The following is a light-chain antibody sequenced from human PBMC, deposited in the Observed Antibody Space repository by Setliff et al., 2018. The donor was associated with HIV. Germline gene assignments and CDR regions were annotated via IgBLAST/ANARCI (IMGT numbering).Light chain of an antibody. CDR3: AAWDDSLSGVV. CDR1: SSNIGSTY. CDR2: RNN. Sequence: QSVLTQPPSASGTPGPRVTISCSGSSSNIGSTYVYWYQQLPGTAPKLLIYRNNQRPSGVPDRFSGSKSGTSASLAISGLRSEDEADYYCAAWDDSLSGVVFGGGTKVTVL. J-gene: IGLJ2*01. V-gene: IGLV1-47*01.